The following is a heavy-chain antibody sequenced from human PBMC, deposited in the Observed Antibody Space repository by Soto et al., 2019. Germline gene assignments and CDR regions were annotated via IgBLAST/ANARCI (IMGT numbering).Heavy chain of an antibody. CDR1: GYTFTSYG. Sequence: ASVKVSCKASGYTFTSYGISWVRQAPGQGHEWMGWISAYNGNTNYAQKIQGRVTMTTDTSTSTAYMELRSLRSDDTAVYYCARDDVGPYGDYVYYGMDVWGQGTTVTVSS. CDR2: ISAYNGNT. D-gene: IGHD4-17*01. V-gene: IGHV1-18*01. J-gene: IGHJ6*02. CDR3: ARDDVGPYGDYVYYGMDV.